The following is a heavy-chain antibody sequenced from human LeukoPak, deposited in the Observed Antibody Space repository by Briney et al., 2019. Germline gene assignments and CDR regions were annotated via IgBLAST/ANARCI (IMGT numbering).Heavy chain of an antibody. CDR1: GGTFSSYA. Sequence: SVKVSCKASGGTFSSYAISWVRQAPGQGLEWMGRIIPILGIANYAQKFQGRVTITADKSTSTAYMELSSLRSEDTAVYYCAANDYYDSSGYYPLGYWGQGTLVTVSS. V-gene: IGHV1-69*04. D-gene: IGHD3-22*01. J-gene: IGHJ4*02. CDR3: AANDYYDSSGYYPLGY. CDR2: IIPILGIA.